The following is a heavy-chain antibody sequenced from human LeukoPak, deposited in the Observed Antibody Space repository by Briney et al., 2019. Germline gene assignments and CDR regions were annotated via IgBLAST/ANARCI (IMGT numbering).Heavy chain of an antibody. D-gene: IGHD3-10*01. Sequence: RTSETLSLTCAVYGGSFSGYYWSWIRQPPGKGLEWIGSIYYSGSTYYNPSLKSRVTISVDTSKNQFSLKLSSVTAADTAVYYCAINQSMVRGGRGYYYMDVWGKGTTVAVSS. V-gene: IGHV4-34*01. CDR3: AINQSMVRGGRGYYYMDV. CDR2: IYYSGST. CDR1: GGSFSGYY. J-gene: IGHJ6*03.